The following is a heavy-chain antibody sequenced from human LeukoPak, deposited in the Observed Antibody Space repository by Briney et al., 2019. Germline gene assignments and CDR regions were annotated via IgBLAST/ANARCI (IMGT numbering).Heavy chain of an antibody. J-gene: IGHJ5*02. V-gene: IGHV3-33*01. Sequence: PGGSLRLSCAASGFTFSSYGMYWVRQAPGKGLEWVAVIWYDGSNKYYADSVKGRFTISRDNSKNTLYLQMNSLRAEDTAVYYCARDGSVVVPAAGWFDPWGQGTLVTVSS. CDR3: ARDGSVVVPAAGWFDP. CDR2: IWYDGSNK. CDR1: GFTFSSYG. D-gene: IGHD2-2*01.